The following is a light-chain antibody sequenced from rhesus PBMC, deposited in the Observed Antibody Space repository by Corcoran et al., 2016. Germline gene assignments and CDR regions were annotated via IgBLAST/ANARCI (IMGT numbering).Light chain of an antibody. CDR3: QQYNNSPPT. Sequence: DIQMTQSPSSLSASLGDRVTISCRASQGISHYLTWYQQKPGKAPKALIHYASSLEVGVPSRFSGSGSGTDYTRTISSLQPEDVATYYCQQYNNSPPTFGGGTKVEIK. CDR1: QGISHY. J-gene: IGKJ4*01. V-gene: IGKV1-66*01. CDR2: YAS.